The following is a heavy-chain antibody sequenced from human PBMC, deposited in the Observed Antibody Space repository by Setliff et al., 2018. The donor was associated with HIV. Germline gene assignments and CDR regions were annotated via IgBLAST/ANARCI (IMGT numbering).Heavy chain of an antibody. J-gene: IGHJ4*02. CDR2: IIPILGIA. CDR3: ARFGVGPGSFDY. CDR1: GGTFSSYA. D-gene: IGHD1-26*01. Sequence: SVKVSCKASGGTFSSYAISWVRQAPGQGLEWMGGIIPILGIANYAQKFQGRVTITTDESTSTAYMELSSLRSEDTAVYYCARFGVGPGSFDYWGQGTLVTVSS. V-gene: IGHV1-69*10.